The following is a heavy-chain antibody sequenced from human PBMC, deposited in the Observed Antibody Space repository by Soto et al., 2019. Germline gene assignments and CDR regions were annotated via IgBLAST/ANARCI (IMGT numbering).Heavy chain of an antibody. D-gene: IGHD1-26*01. CDR2: ISSYGSDT. J-gene: IGHJ6*02. CDR1: GFTFSRYW. CDR3: ANNYPYADSYYLYVINV. V-gene: IGHV3-74*01. Sequence: EVQLVESGGGLVLPGGSLRLSCAASGFTFSRYWMHWVRQAPGKGLVWVSRISSYGSDTHYADSVKGRFIISRDNAKNSHYLQMNSLRPGNTPVDYCANNYPYADSYYLYVINVRGQATTVTDSS.